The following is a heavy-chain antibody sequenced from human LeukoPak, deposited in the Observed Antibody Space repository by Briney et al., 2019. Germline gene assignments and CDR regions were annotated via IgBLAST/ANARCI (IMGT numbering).Heavy chain of an antibody. Sequence: SVKVSCKASGGTFSSYAISWVRQAPGQGLEWMGGIIPIFGTANYAQKFQGRVTMTRDMSTSTVYMELSSLRYEDTAVYYCARDRSKAAAGRSWYFDLWGRGTLVTVSS. CDR2: IIPIFGTA. J-gene: IGHJ2*01. D-gene: IGHD6-13*01. V-gene: IGHV1-69*05. CDR3: ARDRSKAAAGRSWYFDL. CDR1: GGTFSSYA.